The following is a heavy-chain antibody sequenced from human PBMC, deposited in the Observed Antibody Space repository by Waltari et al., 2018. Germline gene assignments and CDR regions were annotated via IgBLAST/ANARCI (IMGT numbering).Heavy chain of an antibody. Sequence: QVQLVQSGAEVNNPGASVKVSCKAPGYTFTSYAMHLVRHAPGQRLEWMGWINAGNGNTKYSQKFQGRVTITRDTSASTAYMELSSLRSEDTAVYYCAREPVVVVAATNYYYGMDVWGQGTTVTVSS. D-gene: IGHD2-15*01. CDR2: INAGNGNT. CDR3: AREPVVVVAATNYYYGMDV. J-gene: IGHJ6*02. CDR1: GYTFTSYA. V-gene: IGHV1-3*01.